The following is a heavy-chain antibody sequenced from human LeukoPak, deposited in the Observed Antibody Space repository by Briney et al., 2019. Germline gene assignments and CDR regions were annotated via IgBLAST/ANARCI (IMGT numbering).Heavy chain of an antibody. CDR1: GGSIISSSSY. CDR3: ARHSTIAAHWFDP. J-gene: IGHJ5*02. Sequence: SETLSLTCIISGGSIISSSSYWGWIRQPPGKGLEWIGSIYYSGSTYYNPSLKSRVTISEDTSKNQFSLKLTSVTAADTAVYYCARHSTIAAHWFDPWGQGTLVTVSS. V-gene: IGHV4-39*01. CDR2: IYYSGST. D-gene: IGHD6-6*01.